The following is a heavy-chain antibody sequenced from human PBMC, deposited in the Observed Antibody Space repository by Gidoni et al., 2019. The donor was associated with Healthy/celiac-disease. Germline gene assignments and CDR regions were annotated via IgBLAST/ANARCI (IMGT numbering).Heavy chain of an antibody. J-gene: IGHJ6*02. CDR3: ARDPLVEDRGIASLFEDLYYYGMDV. D-gene: IGHD1-1*01. CDR2: IIPIFGTA. V-gene: IGHV1-69*01. CDR1: GGTFSSYA. Sequence: QVQLVQSGAEVKKPGSSVKVSCKASGGTFSSYAISWVRQAPGQGLEWMGGIIPIFGTANYEQKFQGRVTITADESTSTAYMELSSLRSEDTAVYYCARDPLVEDRGIASLFEDLYYYGMDVWGQGTTVTVSS.